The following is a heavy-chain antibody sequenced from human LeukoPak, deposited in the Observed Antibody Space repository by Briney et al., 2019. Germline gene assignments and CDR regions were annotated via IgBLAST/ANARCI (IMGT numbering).Heavy chain of an antibody. CDR3: VRDRDYYDSSGFLAH. J-gene: IGHJ4*02. CDR2: IRYDGSNK. CDR1: GFTFSSYG. V-gene: IGHV3-30*02. D-gene: IGHD3-22*01. Sequence: PGGSLRLSCAASGFTFSSYGMHWVRQAPGKGLEWVAFIRYDGSNKYYADSVKGRFTISRDNSKNTVSLQMNSLRAEDTAVYYCVRDRDYYDSSGFLAHWGQGTLVTVSS.